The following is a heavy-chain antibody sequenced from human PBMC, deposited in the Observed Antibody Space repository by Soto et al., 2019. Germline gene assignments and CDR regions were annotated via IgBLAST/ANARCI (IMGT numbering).Heavy chain of an antibody. V-gene: IGHV3-23*01. D-gene: IGHD3-10*01. CDR2: ISGSGGVT. Sequence: EVQLLESGGGLVQPGGSLRLSCVASGFTFKNYDMSWVRQAPGKGLEWVSGISGSGGVTYYADSVKGGFTISRDNSKNTLYLQMNSLRDNDTAVYYCAKDRQFRSYYESAGHYNNWGQGTLVTVSS. CDR1: GFTFKNYD. CDR3: AKDRQFRSYYESAGHYNN. J-gene: IGHJ4*02.